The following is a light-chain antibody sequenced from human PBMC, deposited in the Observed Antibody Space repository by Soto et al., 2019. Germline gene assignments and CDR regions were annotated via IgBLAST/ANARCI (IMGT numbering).Light chain of an antibody. CDR2: VAS. CDR3: QQANSFPWT. V-gene: IGKV1-12*01. J-gene: IGKJ1*01. CDR1: QGISSL. Sequence: DIQMTQSPSSVSASVGARVTITCRASQGISSLLAWYQHKPGKAPKLLIYVASSLQSGVPSRFSGSGSGTDLTLTISCLQPEDFATYYCQQANSFPWTFGQGTKVEIK.